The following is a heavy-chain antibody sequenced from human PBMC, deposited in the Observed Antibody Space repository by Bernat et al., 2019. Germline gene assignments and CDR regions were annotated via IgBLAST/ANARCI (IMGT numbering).Heavy chain of an antibody. CDR2: IFPADSDT. CDR1: GYTFTNYW. V-gene: IGHV5-51*01. D-gene: IGHD1/OR15-1a*01. Sequence: EVQLVQSGAELKEPGESLKISCEAFGYTFTNYWIGWVRQMPGKGLEWMGIIFPADSDTRYSPSLQGQVTISADKSSATAYLQWSSLKASDTAMYYCARRHRRNANNPGGGVFDHWGQGTLVTVSS. J-gene: IGHJ4*02. CDR3: ARRHRRNANNPGGGVFDH.